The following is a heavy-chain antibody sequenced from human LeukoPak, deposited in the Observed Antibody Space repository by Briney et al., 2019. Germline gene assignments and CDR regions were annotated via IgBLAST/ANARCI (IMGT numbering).Heavy chain of an antibody. CDR1: GYTFTGYF. D-gene: IGHD2-21*01. V-gene: IGHV1-2*02. Sequence: ASVKVSCKAAGYTFTGYFMDWGRQAPGQGLEWMGRINPNSGGTNYAQKFQGRVTMTGDTSISTAYMELNRLTSDDTAVYYCARGLGGNYPGNWGQGTQVTVSS. CDR2: INPNSGGT. CDR3: ARGLGGNYPGN. J-gene: IGHJ4*02.